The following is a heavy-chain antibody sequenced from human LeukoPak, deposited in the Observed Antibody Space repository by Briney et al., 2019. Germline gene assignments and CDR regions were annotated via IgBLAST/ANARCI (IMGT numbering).Heavy chain of an antibody. J-gene: IGHJ4*02. CDR2: INSDGSST. CDR3: GGITVVRGLRFDY. CDR1: GFTFSSYW. V-gene: IGHV3-74*01. Sequence: QPGGSLRLSCAASGFTFSSYWMHWVRQTPGKGLVWVSRINSDGSSTSYADSVKGRFTISRDNAKNTLYLQMHSLSVEDTAVYYCGGITVVRGLRFDYGGQGTLVTVSS. D-gene: IGHD3-10*01.